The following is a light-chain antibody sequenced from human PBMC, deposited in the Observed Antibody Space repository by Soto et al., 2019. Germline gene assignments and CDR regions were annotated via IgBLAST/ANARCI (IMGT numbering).Light chain of an antibody. J-gene: IGLJ3*02. CDR2: DDN. CDR1: SGSIATNY. V-gene: IGLV6-57*04. Sequence: NFMLTQPHSVSESPGKTVTISCSRSSGSIATNYAQWYQQRPGSAPTTVIYDDNQRPSGVPDRFSASIDSSSNSASLTISGLKTEDEADYYCQSYDSFNRVFGGGTKLTVL. CDR3: QSYDSFNRV.